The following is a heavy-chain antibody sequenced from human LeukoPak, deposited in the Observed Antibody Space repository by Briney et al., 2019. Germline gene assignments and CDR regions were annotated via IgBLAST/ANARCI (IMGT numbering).Heavy chain of an antibody. CDR1: GGSISSSNW. J-gene: IGHJ5*02. CDR3: ARVQGMSGYFLIDL. Sequence: SETLFLTCAVSGGSISSSNWWSWVRQPPGKGLEWIGYIYYSGNTNYNPSLKSRVTISVDTSKNQLSLRLNSVTAADTAVYYCARVQGMSGYFLIDLWGQGTLVTVSS. CDR2: IYYSGNT. V-gene: IGHV4-4*02. D-gene: IGHD3-3*01.